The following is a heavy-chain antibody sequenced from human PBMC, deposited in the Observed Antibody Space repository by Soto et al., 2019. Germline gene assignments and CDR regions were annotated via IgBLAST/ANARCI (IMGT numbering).Heavy chain of an antibody. J-gene: IGHJ6*03. CDR2: IYYSGST. Sequence: SETLSLTCTVSGGSISSSSYYWGWIRQPPGKGLEWIGSIYYSGSTYYNPSLKSRVTISVDTSKNQFSLKLSSVTAADTAVYYCGSSGCSLSKDSLHRHYYYYMDVWGKGTTVTVSS. CDR3: GSSGCSLSKDSLHRHYYYYMDV. D-gene: IGHD6-19*01. CDR1: GGSISSSSYY. V-gene: IGHV4-39*01.